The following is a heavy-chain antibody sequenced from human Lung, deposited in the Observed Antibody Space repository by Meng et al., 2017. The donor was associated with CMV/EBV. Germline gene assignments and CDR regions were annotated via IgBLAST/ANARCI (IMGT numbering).Heavy chain of an antibody. Sequence: AAXXVSXKASGYSFTRFGVSWVRQAPGQGLEWMGMISGYNGNTVYAQKVQGRRTLTTDTSTRTAYMELRSLRSDDTAVYYCARGGDTQRGYYRAFDIWGPGTLVTVSS. J-gene: IGHJ4*02. CDR2: ISGYNGNT. V-gene: IGHV1-18*01. D-gene: IGHD4-11*01. CDR3: ARGGDTQRGYYRAFDI. CDR1: GYSFTRFG.